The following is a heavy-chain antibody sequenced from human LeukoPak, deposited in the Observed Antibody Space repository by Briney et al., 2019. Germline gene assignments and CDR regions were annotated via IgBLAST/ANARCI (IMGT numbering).Heavy chain of an antibody. V-gene: IGHV3-21*01. J-gene: IGHJ4*02. Sequence: PGGSLRLSCAASGFTFDDYAMHWVRQAPGKGLEWVSSISSSSSYIYYADSVKGRFTISRDNAKNSLYLQMNSLRAEDTAVYYCARDLGGSPPPFDYWGQGTLVTVSS. D-gene: IGHD1-26*01. CDR1: GFTFDDYA. CDR2: ISSSSSYI. CDR3: ARDLGGSPPPFDY.